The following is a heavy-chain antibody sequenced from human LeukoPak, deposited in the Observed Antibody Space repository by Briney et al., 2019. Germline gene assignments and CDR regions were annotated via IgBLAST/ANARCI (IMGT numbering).Heavy chain of an antibody. J-gene: IGHJ5*02. D-gene: IGHD2-15*01. CDR2: FNPSGGST. CDR3: ARDQRSCSGGSCYPGWFAP. Sequence: GASVKVSCKASGYTFTNYFMHWVRQAPGQGLEWMGIFNPSGGSTTYAQKFLGKVTMTGDMSTSTVYMELSSLRSEDTAVYYCARDQRSCSGGSCYPGWFAPWGQGTLVTVSS. V-gene: IGHV1-46*01. CDR1: GYTFTNYF.